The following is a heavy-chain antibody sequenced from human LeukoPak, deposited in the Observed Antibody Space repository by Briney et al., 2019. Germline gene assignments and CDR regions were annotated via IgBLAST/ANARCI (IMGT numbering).Heavy chain of an antibody. CDR3: ARDQGDGYNYDAFDI. CDR2: IYHGGST. V-gene: IGHV4-30-2*01. Sequence: PSQTLSLTCTVSGGSISSGGYYWSWIRQPPGKGREWIGYIYHGGSTYANPALKSRITISVDTPKHQFSLQLSSVTAADTAVYYCARDQGDGYNYDAFDIWGQGTMVTVSS. CDR1: GGSISSGGYY. J-gene: IGHJ3*02. D-gene: IGHD5-24*01.